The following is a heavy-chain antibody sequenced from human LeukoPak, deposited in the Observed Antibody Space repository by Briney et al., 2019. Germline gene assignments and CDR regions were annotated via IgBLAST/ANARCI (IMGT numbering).Heavy chain of an antibody. CDR1: GGSFSGYY. D-gene: IGHD3-3*01. V-gene: IGHV4-34*01. J-gene: IGHJ4*02. Sequence: PSETLSLTCAVYGGSFSGYYWSWIRQPPGKGLELIGEINHSGSTNYNPSLKSRVTISVDTSKNQFSLKLSSVTAADTAVYYCARGPRGEWLWGPLRPYYFDYWGQGTLVTVSS. CDR2: INHSGST. CDR3: ARGPRGEWLWGPLRPYYFDY.